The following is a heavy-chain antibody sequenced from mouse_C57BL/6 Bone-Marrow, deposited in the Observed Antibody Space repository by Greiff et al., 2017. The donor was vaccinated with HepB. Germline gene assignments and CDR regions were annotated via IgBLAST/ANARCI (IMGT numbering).Heavy chain of an antibody. CDR1: GYTFTSYW. CDR2: IDPSDSYT. J-gene: IGHJ2*01. CDR3: ARSGCADY. Sequence: QVQLQQPGAELVMPGASVKLSCKASGYTFTSYWMHWVKQRPGQGLEWIGEIDPSDSYTNYNQKFKGKSTLTVDKSSSTAYMQRSSLTSEDSAVYYCARSGCADYWGRGTTLTVSS. V-gene: IGHV1-69*01.